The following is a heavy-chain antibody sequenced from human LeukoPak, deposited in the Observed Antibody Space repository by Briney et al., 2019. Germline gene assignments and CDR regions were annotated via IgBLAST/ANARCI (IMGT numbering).Heavy chain of an antibody. J-gene: IGHJ4*02. CDR3: ARHRPRTAVTPVGYFDY. CDR2: INHSGST. CDR1: GGSFSGYY. V-gene: IGHV4-34*01. Sequence: SETLSLTCAVYGGSFSGYYWSWIRQPPGKGLEWIGEINHSGSTNYNPSLKSRVTISVDTSKNQFSLKLSSVTAADTAVYYCARHRPRTAVTPVGYFDYWGQGTLVTVSS. D-gene: IGHD4-17*01.